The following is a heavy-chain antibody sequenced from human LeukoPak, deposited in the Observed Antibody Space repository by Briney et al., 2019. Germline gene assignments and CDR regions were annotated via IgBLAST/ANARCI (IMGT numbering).Heavy chain of an antibody. CDR2: INGGSGNT. V-gene: IGHV1-3*01. CDR1: GYTFTDYT. J-gene: IGHJ4*02. D-gene: IGHD3-22*01. Sequence: GASVKVSCKASGYTFTDYTMHWLRQAPGQRLDWTGWINGGSGNTKYSPEFQGRVTITRDTSASTAYMELSSLRSEDTAVYYCASPRYDSSGYYYVDWGQGTLVTVSS. CDR3: ASPRYDSSGYYYVD.